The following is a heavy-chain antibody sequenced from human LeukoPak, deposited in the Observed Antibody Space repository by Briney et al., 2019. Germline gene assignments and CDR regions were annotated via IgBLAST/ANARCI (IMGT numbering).Heavy chain of an antibody. CDR1: GFPFNNCA. J-gene: IGHJ3*02. Sequence: PGGSLRLSCAASGFPFNNCAMHWVRQAPGKGLEWVAVISYDGSNKYYADSVRGRFPISRDNSKKTLYLQMNSLRTEDTAVYYCARVEQWLGAFDIWGQGTMVTVSS. V-gene: IGHV3-30-3*01. CDR3: ARVEQWLGAFDI. D-gene: IGHD6-19*01. CDR2: ISYDGSNK.